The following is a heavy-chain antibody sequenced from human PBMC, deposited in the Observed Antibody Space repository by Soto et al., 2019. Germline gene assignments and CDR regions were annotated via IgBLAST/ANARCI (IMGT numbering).Heavy chain of an antibody. CDR2: INAGNGDT. CDR1: GYTFTSYP. V-gene: IGHV1-3*01. Sequence: ASVKVSCKASGYTFTSYPMHWVRQAGQRLEWMGWINAGNGDTKYSQKFQGRVTITRDTSASTDFMELSSLRSEGTAVYYCAGGDVSDVWGQGSTVTVAS. J-gene: IGHJ6*02. CDR3: AGGDVSDV.